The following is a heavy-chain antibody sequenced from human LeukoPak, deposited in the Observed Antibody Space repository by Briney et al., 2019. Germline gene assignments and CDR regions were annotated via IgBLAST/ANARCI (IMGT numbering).Heavy chain of an antibody. J-gene: IGHJ4*02. Sequence: PGGSLRLSCAASGFTVRTNYMSWVRQAPGKGLEWVSLISTDETTYSADSVRGRFTISRDNSRNTLFLQMDRLRPEDTAVYYCATDGYNYLEHWGQGTLVIVSS. CDR2: ISTDETT. CDR1: GFTVRTNY. CDR3: ATDGYNYLEH. D-gene: IGHD5-24*01. V-gene: IGHV3-53*01.